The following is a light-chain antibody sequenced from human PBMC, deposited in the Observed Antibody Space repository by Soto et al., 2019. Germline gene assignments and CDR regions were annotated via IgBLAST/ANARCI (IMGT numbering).Light chain of an antibody. Sequence: QLVLTQSPSASASLGASVKLTCTLSSGHSNYAIAWHQQQPEKGPRYLMKVNSGGSNIKGDGNPDRFSGSSSGAKRYLFISSLQSEDEADYYCQTWGAGSAIVVFGGGTQLTVL. CDR3: QTWGAGSAIVV. CDR1: SGHSNYA. V-gene: IGLV4-69*01. CDR2: VNSGGSN. J-gene: IGLJ7*01.